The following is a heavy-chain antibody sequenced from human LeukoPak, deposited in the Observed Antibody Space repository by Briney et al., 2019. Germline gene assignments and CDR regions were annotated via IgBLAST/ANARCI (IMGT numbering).Heavy chain of an antibody. V-gene: IGHV3-9*01. J-gene: IGHJ4*02. Sequence: GGSLRLSCAASGFTFDDYAMHWVRQAPGKGLEWVSGISWNSGSIGYADSVKGRFTISRDNAKNSLYLQMNSLRVEDTAFYYCARGPSGSYGLDSWGQGILVTVSS. CDR2: ISWNSGSI. CDR3: ARGPSGSYGLDS. D-gene: IGHD1-26*01. CDR1: GFTFDDYA.